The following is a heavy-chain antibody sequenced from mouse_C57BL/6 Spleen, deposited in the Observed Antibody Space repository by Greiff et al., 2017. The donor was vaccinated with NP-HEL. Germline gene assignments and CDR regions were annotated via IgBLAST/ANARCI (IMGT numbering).Heavy chain of an antibody. D-gene: IGHD2-3*01. V-gene: IGHV3-6*01. J-gene: IGHJ2*01. CDR2: ISYDGSN. Sequence: ESGPGLVKPSQSLSLTCSVTGYSITSGYYWNWIRQFPGNKLEWMGYISYDGSNNYNPSLKNRISITRDTSKNQFFLKLNSVTTEDTATYYCARDPDDGYGYWGQGTTLTVSS. CDR1: GYSITSGYY. CDR3: ARDPDDGYGY.